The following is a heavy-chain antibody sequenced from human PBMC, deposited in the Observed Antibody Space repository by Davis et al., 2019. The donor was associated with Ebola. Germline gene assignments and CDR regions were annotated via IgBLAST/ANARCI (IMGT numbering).Heavy chain of an antibody. D-gene: IGHD3-9*01. CDR2: IAYDGSNK. V-gene: IGHV3-30-3*01. Sequence: GESLKISCAASGFTFSSYAMSWVRQAPGKGLEWVAVIAYDGSNKYYADSVKDRFTISRDNSRNTLYLQMNSLRTEDTAVYSCARGHNILTGHFYPLDYWGQGTLVTVSS. CDR1: GFTFSSYA. J-gene: IGHJ4*02. CDR3: ARGHNILTGHFYPLDY.